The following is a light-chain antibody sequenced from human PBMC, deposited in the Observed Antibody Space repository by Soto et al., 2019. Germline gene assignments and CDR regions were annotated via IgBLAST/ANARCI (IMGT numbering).Light chain of an antibody. CDR1: QDLRND. J-gene: IGKJ1*01. CDR2: AAS. CDR3: LQDYTFPWT. Sequence: AIQMTQSPSSLSASVGDRVTITCRASQDLRNDLGWYQQKPGKAPTLLIYAASSLQTGVPSRFSGSGSGTDFTLTISSLQPEDFATYYCLQDYTFPWTFGQGTKVEIK. V-gene: IGKV1-6*02.